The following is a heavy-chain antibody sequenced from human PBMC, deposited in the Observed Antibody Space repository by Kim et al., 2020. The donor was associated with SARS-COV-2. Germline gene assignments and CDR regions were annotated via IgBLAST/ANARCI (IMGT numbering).Heavy chain of an antibody. CDR2: TYFVSQWYN. D-gene: IGHD6-6*01. CDR3: ARQAASRSSSRFHFDY. Sequence: SQTLSLTCVISGDSVSSNSAGWTWIRQSPTRGLEWLGRTYFVSQWYNDYAVSVKSRIIINADTSKNQFSLQLNSVTPEDTAVYYCARQAASRSSSRFHFDYWGQGTLVTVSS. CDR1: GDSVSSNSAG. J-gene: IGHJ4*02. V-gene: IGHV6-1*01.